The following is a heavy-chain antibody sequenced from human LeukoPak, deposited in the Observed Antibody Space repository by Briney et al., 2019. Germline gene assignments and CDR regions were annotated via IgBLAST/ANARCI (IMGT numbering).Heavy chain of an antibody. CDR1: GGSISSYY. V-gene: IGHV4-59*01. CDR2: IYYSGST. Sequence: TSETLSLTCTVSGGSISSYYWSWIRQPPGKGLEWIGYIYYSGSTNYNPSLKSRVTISVDTSKNQFSLKLSSVTAADTAVYYCARTSSGWKNNWFDPWGQGTLVTVSS. J-gene: IGHJ5*02. D-gene: IGHD6-19*01. CDR3: ARTSSGWKNNWFDP.